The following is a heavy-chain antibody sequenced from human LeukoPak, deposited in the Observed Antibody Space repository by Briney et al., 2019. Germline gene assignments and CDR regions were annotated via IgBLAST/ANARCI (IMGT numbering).Heavy chain of an antibody. CDR2: IYWDDDK. Sequence: ESGPTLVNPTQTLTLTCAFSGFSLSTSGVGVGWIRQPPGKALEWLALIYWDDDKRYSPSLKSRLTITKDTSKNQVVLTMTNMDPVDTATYYCARRGRGIAAAGFGYWGQGTLVTVSS. CDR1: GFSLSTSGVG. D-gene: IGHD6-13*01. V-gene: IGHV2-5*02. CDR3: ARRGRGIAAAGFGY. J-gene: IGHJ4*02.